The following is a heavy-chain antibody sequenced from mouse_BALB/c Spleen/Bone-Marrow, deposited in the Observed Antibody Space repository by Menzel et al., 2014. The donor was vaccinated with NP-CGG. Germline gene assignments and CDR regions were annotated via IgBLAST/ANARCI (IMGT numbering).Heavy chain of an antibody. D-gene: IGHD3-3*01. CDR2: IWGDGGT. V-gene: IGHV2-3*01. CDR1: GFSLPSYG. CDR3: RGGPMFAY. J-gene: IGHJ3*01. Sequence: QVQLKESGPGLVAPSQSLSITCTVSGFSLPSYGVSWVRQPPGKGLEWLGAIWGDGGTNYHSPLISRLSLSKDNSKSQVFLKLNSLQTDDAAAYYCRGGPMFAYWGQGTLVTVSA.